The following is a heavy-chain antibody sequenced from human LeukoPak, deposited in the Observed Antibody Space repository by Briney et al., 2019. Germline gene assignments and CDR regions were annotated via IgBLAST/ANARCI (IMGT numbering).Heavy chain of an antibody. CDR1: GYTFTGYY. CDR3: ARDLQQLGWFDP. CDR2: INPNSGGT. J-gene: IGHJ5*02. Sequence: ASVKVSCKASGYTFTGYYMHWVRQAPGQGLEWMGWINPNSGGTNYAQKFQGRVTMTRDTSISTACMELSRLRSDDTAVYYCARDLQQLGWFDPWGQGTLVTVSS. D-gene: IGHD6-13*01. V-gene: IGHV1-2*02.